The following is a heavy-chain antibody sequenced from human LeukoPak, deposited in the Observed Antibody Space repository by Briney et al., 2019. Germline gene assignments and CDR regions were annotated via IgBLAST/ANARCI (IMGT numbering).Heavy chain of an antibody. V-gene: IGHV4-59*01. J-gene: IGHJ5*02. CDR1: GGSISSYY. D-gene: IGHD6-19*01. Sequence: SETLSLTCTVSGGSISSYYWSWIRQPPGEGLEWVGYIYYTGSTSYNPSLKSRVTISVDTSKNQFSLKLNSVTAADTAVYYCARDSSGWYRWFDPWGQGTLVTVSS. CDR2: IYYTGST. CDR3: ARDSSGWYRWFDP.